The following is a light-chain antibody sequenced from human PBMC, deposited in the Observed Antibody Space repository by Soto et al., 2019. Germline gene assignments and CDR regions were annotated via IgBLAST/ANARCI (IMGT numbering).Light chain of an antibody. CDR3: QQYSTYLLT. CDR1: QSISSY. J-gene: IGKJ4*01. V-gene: IGKV1-5*01. Sequence: DIQMTQSPSSLSASVGDRVTVTCRASQSISSYLNWYQQKPGKAPKLLIFDASGLESGVPSRFSGSGSGTELTLTISSLQPDDCATYDCQQYSTYLLTFGGGTKVDIK. CDR2: DAS.